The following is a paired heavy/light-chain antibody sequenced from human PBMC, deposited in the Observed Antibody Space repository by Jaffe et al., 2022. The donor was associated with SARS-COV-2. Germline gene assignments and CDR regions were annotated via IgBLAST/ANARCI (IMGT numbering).Light chain of an antibody. CDR2: GAV. J-gene: IGKJ1*01. CDR3: QQSNSTPWT. CDR1: QGIGLS. Sequence: DIQMTQSPSSLSASVGDRVIISCRASQGIGLSLNWYQHKPGKAPKILIYGAVNLQSGVPSRFSGSGSGTGFTLTISNVQSEDCATYYCQQSNSTPWTFGQGTKVEIK. V-gene: IGKV1-39*01.
Heavy chain of an antibody. CDR1: GGSIISDIYY. V-gene: IGHV4-61*02. CDR3: ARQTVLMVLADRNYVLDV. Sequence: QVQLQESGPGLVKPSQTLSLTCTVSGGSIISDIYYWTWIRQSAGEGPKWIGRINTSGATTYNPSLNSRVTMSVDTSKNQIFLKMTSVTAADTALYYCARQTVLMVLADRNYVLDVWGQGTAVIVSS. J-gene: IGHJ6*02. D-gene: IGHD2-8*01. CDR2: INTSGAT.